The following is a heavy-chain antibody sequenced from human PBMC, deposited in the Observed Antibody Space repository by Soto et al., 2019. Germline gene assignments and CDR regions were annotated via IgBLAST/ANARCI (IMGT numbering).Heavy chain of an antibody. CDR3: AKFHIAAAGSSWFDP. Sequence: GGSLRLSCAASGFTFSSHGMHWVRQAPGKGLEWVAVISYDGTNKYYVDSVKGRFTISRDNSKNTLYLQMNSLRAEDTAVYYCAKFHIAAAGSSWFDPWGQGTLVTVSS. D-gene: IGHD6-13*01. J-gene: IGHJ5*02. V-gene: IGHV3-30*18. CDR2: ISYDGTNK. CDR1: GFTFSSHG.